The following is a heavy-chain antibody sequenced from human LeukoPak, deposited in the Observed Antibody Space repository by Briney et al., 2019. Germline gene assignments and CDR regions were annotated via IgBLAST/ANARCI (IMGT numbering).Heavy chain of an antibody. V-gene: IGHV1-8*01. CDR3: ARERGGGTTGTMTYDI. Sequence: ASVKVSCKASGYAFTSYDINWVRQATGQGLEWMGWMNPNSGNTGYAQKFQGRVTMTRNTSINTAYMELSSLRSEDTAVYYCARERGGGTTGTMTYDIWGQGTMVTVSS. J-gene: IGHJ3*02. D-gene: IGHD1-1*01. CDR1: GYAFTSYD. CDR2: MNPNSGNT.